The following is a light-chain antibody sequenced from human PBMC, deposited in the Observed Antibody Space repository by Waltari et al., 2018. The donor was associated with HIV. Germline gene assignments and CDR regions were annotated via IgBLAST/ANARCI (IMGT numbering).Light chain of an antibody. J-gene: IGLJ1*01. CDR1: SCDVGSYNL. CDR3: CSYAGSSTCYV. CDR2: EVS. Sequence: QSALTQHASVSGPPGQSITISCTGTSCDVGSYNLVSWYQQHPGKAPKLMIYEVSKRPSGVSNRFSGSKSGNTASLTISGLQAEDEADYYCCSYAGSSTCYVFGTGTKVTVL. V-gene: IGLV2-23*02.